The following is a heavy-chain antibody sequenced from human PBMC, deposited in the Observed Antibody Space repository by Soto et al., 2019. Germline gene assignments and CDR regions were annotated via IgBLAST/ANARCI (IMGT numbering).Heavy chain of an antibody. V-gene: IGHV3-23*01. CDR3: AKPLAGLSSRYYYYGMDV. D-gene: IGHD3-16*02. Sequence: GGSLRLSCAVSGFTFSSYAMSWVRQAPGKGLEWVSAISGSGGSTYYADSVKGRFTISRDNSKNTLYLQMNSLRAEDTAVYYCAKPLAGLSSRYYYYGMDVWGQGTTVTVSS. CDR1: GFTFSSYA. CDR2: ISGSGGST. J-gene: IGHJ6*02.